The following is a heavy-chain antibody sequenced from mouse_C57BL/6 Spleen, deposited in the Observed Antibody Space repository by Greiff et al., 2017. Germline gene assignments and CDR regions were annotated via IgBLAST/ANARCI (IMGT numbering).Heavy chain of an antibody. CDR2: ISSGGSYT. CDR1: GFTFSSYG. V-gene: IGHV5-6*01. J-gene: IGHJ1*03. D-gene: IGHD2-4*01. Sequence: EVQLVESGGDLVKPGGSLKLSCAASGFTFSSYGMSWVSQTPDKRLEWVATISSGGSYTYYPDSVKGRFTISRDNAKNTLYLQMSSLKSEDTAMYYCARRLYDYDGDFDVWGTGTTVTVSS. CDR3: ARRLYDYDGDFDV.